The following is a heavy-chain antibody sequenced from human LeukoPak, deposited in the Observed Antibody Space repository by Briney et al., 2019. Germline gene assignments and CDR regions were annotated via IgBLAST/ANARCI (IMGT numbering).Heavy chain of an antibody. Sequence: PGGSLRLSCAASGFTFSSYAMHGVRQAPGKGLEWVAVISYEGSNKYYADSVKGRFTISRDNSKNTLYLQMNSLRAEDTAVYYCARDGPGEGFDYWGQGTLVTVSS. J-gene: IGHJ4*02. D-gene: IGHD3-10*01. CDR3: ARDGPGEGFDY. CDR1: GFTFSSYA. V-gene: IGHV3-30-3*01. CDR2: ISYEGSNK.